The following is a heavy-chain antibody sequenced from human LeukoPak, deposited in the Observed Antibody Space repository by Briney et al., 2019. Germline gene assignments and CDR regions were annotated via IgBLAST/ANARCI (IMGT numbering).Heavy chain of an antibody. CDR3: ARGPPTAQYFQH. Sequence: ASVKVSCKASGYTFTTYDINWVRQATGQGLEWMGWINPNSGNTGYAQKFQGRVTITRNTSISTVYMELSSLRSEDTAVYYCARGPPTAQYFQHWGQGTLVTVFS. CDR2: INPNSGNT. D-gene: IGHD1-1*01. J-gene: IGHJ1*01. CDR1: GYTFTTYD. V-gene: IGHV1-8*03.